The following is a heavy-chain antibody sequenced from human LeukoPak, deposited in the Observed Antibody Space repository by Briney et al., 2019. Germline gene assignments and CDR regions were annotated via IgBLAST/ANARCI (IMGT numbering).Heavy chain of an antibody. J-gene: IGHJ4*02. Sequence: GGSLRLSCAASGFTFSSYWMSWVRQAPGKGPEWVANIKQDGSETYYVDSVRGRFTISRDNAQNSLYLQMNSLRAEDTAVYYCARDFWGAYRVDFFDFWGQGILVTVSS. CDR2: IKQDGSET. D-gene: IGHD3-3*01. CDR1: GFTFSSYW. V-gene: IGHV3-7*01. CDR3: ARDFWGAYRVDFFDF.